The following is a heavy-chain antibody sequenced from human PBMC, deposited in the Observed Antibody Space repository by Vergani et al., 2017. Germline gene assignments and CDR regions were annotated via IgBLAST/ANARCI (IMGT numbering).Heavy chain of an antibody. CDR2: AYHRGKS. CDR3: ARVTWIQQWLHWFDP. J-gene: IGHJ5*02. Sequence: VQLQESGPGLLKPSETLSLTCTVSACSISSGYYWGWIRQPPGRGLEWIGSAYHRGKSYYNPSLKSRVIISIDTSKNQFSLNLRSVTAADTAIYYCARVTWIQQWLHWFDPWGQGTLVTVSS. V-gene: IGHV4-38-2*02. CDR1: ACSISSGYY. D-gene: IGHD5-18*01.